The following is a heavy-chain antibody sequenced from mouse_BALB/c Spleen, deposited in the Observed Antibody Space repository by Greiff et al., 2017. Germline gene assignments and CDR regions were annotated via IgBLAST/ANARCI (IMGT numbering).Heavy chain of an antibody. CDR3: AKTWGPTAWFAY. J-gene: IGHJ3*01. CDR1: GDSITSGY. V-gene: IGHV3-8*02. D-gene: IGHD3-3*01. CDR2: ISYSGST. Sequence: EVQLQQSGPSLVKPSQTLSLTCSVTGDSITSGYWNWIRKFPGNKLEYMGYISYSGSTYYNPSLKSRISITRDTSKNQYYLQLNSVTTEDTATYCCAKTWGPTAWFAYWGQGTLVTVSA.